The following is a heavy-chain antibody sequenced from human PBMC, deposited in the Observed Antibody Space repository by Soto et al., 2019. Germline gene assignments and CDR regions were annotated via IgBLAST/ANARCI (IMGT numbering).Heavy chain of an antibody. CDR2: INPSGGST. V-gene: IGHV1-46*03. CDR1: GYTFTSYY. CDR3: ARGPVGGYYDSSGYLTNFDY. D-gene: IGHD3-22*01. J-gene: IGHJ4*02. Sequence: ASVKVSCKASGYTFTSYYMHWVRQAPGQGLEWMGIINPSGGSTSYAQKFQGRVTMTRDTSTSTVYMELSGLRSEDTAVYYCARGPVGGYYDSSGYLTNFDYWGQGTLVTVSS.